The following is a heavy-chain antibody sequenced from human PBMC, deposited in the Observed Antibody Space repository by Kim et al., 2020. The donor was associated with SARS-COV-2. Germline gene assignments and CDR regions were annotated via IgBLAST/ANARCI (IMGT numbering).Heavy chain of an antibody. J-gene: IGHJ4*02. CDR1: GFTFGDYA. V-gene: IGHV3-49*03. Sequence: GGSLRLSCTASGFTFGDYAMSWFRQAPGKGLEWVGFIRSKAYGGTTEYAASVKGRFTISRDDSKSIAYLQMNSLKTEDTAVYYCTRAIKVDSSGYFGCYWGQGTLVTVSS. D-gene: IGHD3-22*01. CDR2: IRSKAYGGTT. CDR3: TRAIKVDSSGYFGCY.